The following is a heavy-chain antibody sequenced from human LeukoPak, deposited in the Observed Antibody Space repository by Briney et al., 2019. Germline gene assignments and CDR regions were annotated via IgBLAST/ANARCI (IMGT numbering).Heavy chain of an antibody. Sequence: GGSLRLSCAASGFTVSSNYMTWVRQAPGKGLEWVSVIYSGGSTYYADSVKGRFTISRDNSKNTLYLQMNSLRAEDTAVYYCAIGGSYNWNGQGFDYWGQGTLVTVSS. J-gene: IGHJ4*02. V-gene: IGHV3-53*01. CDR1: GFTVSSNY. CDR2: IYSGGST. CDR3: AIGGSYNWNGQGFDY. D-gene: IGHD1-20*01.